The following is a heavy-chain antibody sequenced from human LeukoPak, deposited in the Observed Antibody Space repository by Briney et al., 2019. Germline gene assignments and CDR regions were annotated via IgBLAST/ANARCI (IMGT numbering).Heavy chain of an antibody. Sequence: PRGSLRLSCAASGFTFSSYSMNWVRHAPGKGLEWVSSIRSSSSYIYYADSVKGRFSISRDDAKKSLYLQMKRLRAEETAVYYCAREGDIAAAGKPTYYYGMDVWGQGTTVTVSS. V-gene: IGHV3-21*01. J-gene: IGHJ6*02. CDR1: GFTFSSYS. D-gene: IGHD6-13*01. CDR3: AREGDIAAAGKPTYYYGMDV. CDR2: IRSSSSYI.